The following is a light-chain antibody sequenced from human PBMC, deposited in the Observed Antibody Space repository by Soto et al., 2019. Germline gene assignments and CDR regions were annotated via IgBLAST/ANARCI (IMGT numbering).Light chain of an antibody. CDR1: SSNIGNYY. V-gene: IGLV2-14*01. CDR2: DVS. Sequence: QSVLTQPPSMSPAPGQKVTMSCSGGSSNIGNYYVSWHQQLPGTAPKLLIYDVSNRPSGVSNRFSGSKSGNTASLTISGLQAEDEADYYCSSYTSSSTYVFGTGTKATVL. J-gene: IGLJ1*01. CDR3: SSYTSSSTYV.